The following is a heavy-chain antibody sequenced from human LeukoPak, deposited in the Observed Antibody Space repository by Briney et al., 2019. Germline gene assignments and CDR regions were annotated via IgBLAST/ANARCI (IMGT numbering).Heavy chain of an antibody. D-gene: IGHD2-2*01. CDR1: GFAFSSHW. CDR2: INQDGSEK. CDR3: ARARYCSSTSCFLDY. Sequence: GGSLRLSCAASGFAFSSHWMSWVRQAPGKGLEWVANINQDGSEKHYVDSVKGRFTISRDNAKNSLYLQMNSLRAEDTAVYYCARARYCSSTSCFLDYWGQGTLVTVSS. J-gene: IGHJ4*02. V-gene: IGHV3-7*01.